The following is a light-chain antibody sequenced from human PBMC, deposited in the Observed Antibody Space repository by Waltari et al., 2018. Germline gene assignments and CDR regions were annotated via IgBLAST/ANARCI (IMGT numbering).Light chain of an antibody. CDR3: CSYAGSSWV. CDR2: EGS. CDR1: SSDVGSYNL. Sequence: QSALTQPASVSGSPGQSITISFTGTSSDVGSYNLVSWYQQHPGKAPKLMIYEGSKRPSGVSNRFSGSKSGNTASLTISGLQAEDEADYYCCSYAGSSWVFGGGTKLTVL. V-gene: IGLV2-23*01. J-gene: IGLJ3*02.